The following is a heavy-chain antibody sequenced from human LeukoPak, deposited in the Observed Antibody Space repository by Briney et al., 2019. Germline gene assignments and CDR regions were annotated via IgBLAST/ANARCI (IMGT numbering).Heavy chain of an antibody. CDR2: ISSSSYI. Sequence: GGSLRLSCAASGFTFSSYSMNWVRQAPGKGLEWVSSISSSSYIYYADSVKGRFTISRDNAKNSLYLQMNSLRAEDTAVYYCARDLVYGDPYYYYGMDVWGQGTTVTVSS. V-gene: IGHV3-21*01. J-gene: IGHJ6*02. D-gene: IGHD4-17*01. CDR3: ARDLVYGDPYYYYGMDV. CDR1: GFTFSSYS.